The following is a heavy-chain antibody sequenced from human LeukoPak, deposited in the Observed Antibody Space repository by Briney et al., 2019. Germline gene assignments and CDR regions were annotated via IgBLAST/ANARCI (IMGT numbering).Heavy chain of an antibody. CDR1: GFPFRSYG. D-gene: IGHD2-2*01. V-gene: IGHV3-30*03. J-gene: IGHJ6*04. CDR3: ARETYCSSTSCYLDYYYGMDV. Sequence: GGSLLLSCAASGFPFRSYGMHWVRPAPGKGLEWVAVISYDGNNKYYADSVKGRFTISRDNSKNTLYLQMNSLRAEDTAVYYCARETYCSSTSCYLDYYYGMDVWGKGTTVTVSS. CDR2: ISYDGNNK.